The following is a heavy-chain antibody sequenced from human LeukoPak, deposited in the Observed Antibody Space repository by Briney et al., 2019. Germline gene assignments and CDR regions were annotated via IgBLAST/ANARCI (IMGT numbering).Heavy chain of an antibody. J-gene: IGHJ5*02. CDR3: ARDRRGWFDP. CDR1: CFTFSSYE. V-gene: IGHV3-53*01. CDR2: IYSGGST. Sequence: GGSLRLSWAAACFTFSSYEMSWVRQAAGKGLEWVSVIYSGGSTYYADSVKGRFTISRDNSKNTLYLQMNSLRAEYTAVYCCARDRRGWFDPWGQGTLVTASS.